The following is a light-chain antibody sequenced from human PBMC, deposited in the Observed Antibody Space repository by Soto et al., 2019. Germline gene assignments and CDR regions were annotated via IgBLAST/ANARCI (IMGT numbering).Light chain of an antibody. CDR3: ISYTSTSTLV. CDR1: RSDVGGYKY. CDR2: EVS. Sequence: QSALTQPASVSGSPGQSITISSTGTRSDVGGYKYVSWYQQYPGKAPKLMIYEVSNRPPGVSTRFSGSKSGNTASLTISGLQAEDEADYYCISYTSTSTLVFGGGTKLTVL. J-gene: IGLJ3*02. V-gene: IGLV2-14*01.